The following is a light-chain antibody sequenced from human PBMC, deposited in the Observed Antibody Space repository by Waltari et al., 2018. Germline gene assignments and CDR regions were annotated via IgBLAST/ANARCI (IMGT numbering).Light chain of an antibody. CDR1: RGISSY. J-gene: IGKJ1*01. CDR3: QQVNTYSWT. Sequence: DIHLTQSPSYLSASVGDRVTITCRASRGISSYSAWYQQKPGKAPKLLIYAASTLQSGVPLRFSGSGSGTEFTLTISSLQPEDFATYYCQQVNTYSWTFGQGTKVEIK. CDR2: AAS. V-gene: IGKV1-9*01.